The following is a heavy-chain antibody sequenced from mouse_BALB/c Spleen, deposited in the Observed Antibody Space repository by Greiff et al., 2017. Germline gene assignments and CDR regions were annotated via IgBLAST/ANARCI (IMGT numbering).Heavy chain of an antibody. V-gene: IGHV14-3*02. CDR3: ARSGGYYVDAMDY. D-gene: IGHD2-3*01. J-gene: IGHJ4*01. Sequence: EVKLQESGAELVKPGASVKLSCTASGFNIKDTYMHWVKQRPEQGLEWIGRIDPANGNTKYDPKFQGKATITADTSSNTAYLQLSSLTSEDTAVYYCARSGGYYVDAMDYWGQGTSVTVSS. CDR1: GFNIKDTY. CDR2: IDPANGNT.